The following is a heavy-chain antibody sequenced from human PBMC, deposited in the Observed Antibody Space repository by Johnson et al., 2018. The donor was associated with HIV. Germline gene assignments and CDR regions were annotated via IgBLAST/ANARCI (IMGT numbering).Heavy chain of an antibody. D-gene: IGHD5-24*01. CDR1: GFSVSSHY. CDR3: ARDLWDAYNPPPGAFDI. Sequence: MPLVESGGGLVQQGGSLRLPCAASGFSVSSHYMSWVRQYPGKGLEWVSVTYIGGSTYYADSVKGRFTCYRDNSKNTLYLQMNSLRPEDTAVYYCARDLWDAYNPPPGAFDIWGQGTMVTVSS. V-gene: IGHV3-66*02. J-gene: IGHJ3*02. CDR2: TYIGGST.